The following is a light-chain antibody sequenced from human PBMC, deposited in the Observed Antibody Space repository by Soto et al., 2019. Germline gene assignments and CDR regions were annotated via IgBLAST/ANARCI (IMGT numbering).Light chain of an antibody. CDR2: LNSDGSH. J-gene: IGLJ2*01. CDR1: SGHSSYA. V-gene: IGLV4-69*01. Sequence: QSVLTQSPSASASLGASVKLTCTLSSGHSSYAIAWHQQQPEKGPRYLMKLNSDGSHSKGDGIPDRFSGSSSGAERYPTISSLQSDDEADYYCQTWGTGIVVFGGGTKLTVL. CDR3: QTWGTGIVV.